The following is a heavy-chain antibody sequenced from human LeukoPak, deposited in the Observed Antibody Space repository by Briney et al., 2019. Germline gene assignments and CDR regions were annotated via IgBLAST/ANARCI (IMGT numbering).Heavy chain of an antibody. CDR3: ARSFDSSGFYFDY. Sequence: SVEVSCKASGGTFSSYAISWVRQAPGQGLEWMGGIIPIFGTANYAQKFQGRVTITTDESTTTAYMELSSLRSEDTAVYYCARSFDSSGFYFDYWGQGTLVTVSS. J-gene: IGHJ4*02. V-gene: IGHV1-69*05. D-gene: IGHD3-22*01. CDR1: GGTFSSYA. CDR2: IIPIFGTA.